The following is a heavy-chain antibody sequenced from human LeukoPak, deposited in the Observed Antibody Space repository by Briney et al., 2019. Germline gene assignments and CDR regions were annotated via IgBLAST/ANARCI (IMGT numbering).Heavy chain of an antibody. V-gene: IGHV4-59*01. CDR2: IYYSGST. D-gene: IGHD3-22*01. CDR1: GGSISSYY. Sequence: PSETLSLTCTVSGGSISSYYWSWIRQPPGKGLEWIVYIYYSGSTNYNPSLKSRVTISVDTSKNQFSLKLSSVTAADTAVYYCATLAGSYYYDSSGYGYFDLWGRGTLVTVSS. J-gene: IGHJ2*01. CDR3: ATLAGSYYYDSSGYGYFDL.